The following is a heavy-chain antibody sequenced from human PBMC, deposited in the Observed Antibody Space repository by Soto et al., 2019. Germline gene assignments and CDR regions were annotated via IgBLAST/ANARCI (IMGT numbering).Heavy chain of an antibody. Sequence: HPGGSLRLSCAASGFTFDDYAMHWVRQAPGKGLEWVSGISWNSGSIGYADSVKGRFTISRDNAKNSLYLQMNSLRAEDTALYYCAKDISRFLGRGDYWVDAFDIWGQGTMVTVSS. V-gene: IGHV3-9*01. J-gene: IGHJ3*02. CDR2: ISWNSGSI. CDR3: AKDISRFLGRGDYWVDAFDI. CDR1: GFTFDDYA. D-gene: IGHD2-8*02.